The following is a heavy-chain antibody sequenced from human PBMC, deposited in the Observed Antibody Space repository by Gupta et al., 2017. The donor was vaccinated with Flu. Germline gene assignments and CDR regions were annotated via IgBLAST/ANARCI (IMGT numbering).Heavy chain of an antibody. V-gene: IGHV4-39*01. J-gene: IGHJ4*02. CDR3: ARRITYGKTFDY. D-gene: IGHD2/OR15-2a*01. CDR1: GGSISDTSYY. CDR2: VGYSGNT. Sequence: QLQLQESGPGLVKPSETLSLICTVSGGSISDTSYYWGWIRQPPGTGLEWIGNVGYSGNTFYNPSLKSRVTISVDTSKNQFSLKLSSVTAADTAVYYCARRITYGKTFDYWGQGSLVTVSS.